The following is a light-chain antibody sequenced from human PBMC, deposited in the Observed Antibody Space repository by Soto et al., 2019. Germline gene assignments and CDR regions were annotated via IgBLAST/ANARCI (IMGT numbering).Light chain of an antibody. V-gene: IGKV1-5*01. J-gene: IGKJ1*01. Sequence: EIQMTQYPTTLSASVGDGFTITGLASQSIGRWLAWYQQKPGKASNLLIYDAYNFKSGVPSRFSGSGSGTEFTLTISRLQPDDFATYYCQQYNLFPWTFGPGTQVDIK. CDR1: QSIGRW. CDR2: DAY. CDR3: QQYNLFPWT.